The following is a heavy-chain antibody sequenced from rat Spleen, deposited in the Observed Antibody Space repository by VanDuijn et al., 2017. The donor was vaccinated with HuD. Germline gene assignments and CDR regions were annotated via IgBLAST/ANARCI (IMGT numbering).Heavy chain of an antibody. Sequence: QVQLKESGPGLVQPSQTLSLTCTVSGFSLTNNSVSWIRQPPGKGLEWVGVMWSNGGTDYISALKSRLRISRDTSKSQVFLKMNSLQTEDTAMYFCARGSVFFDYWGRGVMVTVSS. J-gene: IGHJ2*01. CDR3: ARGSVFFDY. CDR2: MWSNGGT. CDR1: GFSLTNNS. V-gene: IGHV2-47*01.